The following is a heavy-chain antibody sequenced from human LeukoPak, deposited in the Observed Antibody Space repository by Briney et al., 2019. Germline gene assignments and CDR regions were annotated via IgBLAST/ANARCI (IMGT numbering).Heavy chain of an antibody. Sequence: GGSLRLSCAVSGFTFSGYVMSWVRQAPGKGLEWVSTISGSGGGRYYADSVKGRFTISRDNSKNTMYLQMNSLRAEDTAVYYCATSLTPLNYDISNSNGMDVWGQGTTVTVS. J-gene: IGHJ6*02. CDR2: ISGSGGGR. CDR1: GFTFSGYV. CDR3: ATSLTPLNYDISNSNGMDV. V-gene: IGHV3-23*01. D-gene: IGHD3-9*01.